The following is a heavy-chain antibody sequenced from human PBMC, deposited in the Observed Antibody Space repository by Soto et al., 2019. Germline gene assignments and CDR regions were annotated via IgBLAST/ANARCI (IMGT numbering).Heavy chain of an antibody. Sequence: GSLRLSCAASGFTFSSYGMHWVRQAPGKGLEWVAVISYDGSNKYYADSVKGRFTISRDNSKNTLYLQMNSLRAEDTAVYYCAKEDYDSSGYYLFDYWGQGTLVTVSS. CDR2: ISYDGSNK. J-gene: IGHJ4*02. CDR3: AKEDYDSSGYYLFDY. CDR1: GFTFSSYG. D-gene: IGHD3-22*01. V-gene: IGHV3-30*18.